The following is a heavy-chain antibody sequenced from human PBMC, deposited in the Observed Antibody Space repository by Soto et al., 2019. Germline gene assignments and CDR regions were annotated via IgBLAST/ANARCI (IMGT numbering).Heavy chain of an antibody. CDR3: ARTVLGPDLLADSFVDYYYYMDV. D-gene: IGHD3-9*01. Sequence: SETLSLTCTVSGVSISSGDYYWSWIRQPPGKGLEWIGYVYYTGSTNYNPSLKRQVTFSADSSRGQFSLRLNSVTAADTAVYYCARTVLGPDLLADSFVDYYYYMDVWGQGTTVTVSS. CDR2: VYYTGST. CDR1: GVSISSGDYY. J-gene: IGHJ6*03. V-gene: IGHV4-30-4*01.